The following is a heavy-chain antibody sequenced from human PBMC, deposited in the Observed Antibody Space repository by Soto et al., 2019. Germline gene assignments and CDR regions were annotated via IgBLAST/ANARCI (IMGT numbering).Heavy chain of an antibody. CDR1: GFTFSSYS. D-gene: IGHD3-10*01. J-gene: IGHJ2*01. V-gene: IGHV3-21*01. CDR2: ISSSSSYI. Sequence: EVQLVESGGGLVKPGGSLRLSCAASGFTFSSYSMNWVRQAPGKGLEWVSSISSSSSYIYYADSVKGRFTISRDNAKNPPKLQMNSLRAADTVVYYWGWEGATGGGGYFELWGRGTLVTVSS. CDR3: GWEGATGGGGYFEL.